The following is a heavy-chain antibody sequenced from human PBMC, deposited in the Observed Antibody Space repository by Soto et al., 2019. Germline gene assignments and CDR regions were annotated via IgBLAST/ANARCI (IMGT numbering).Heavy chain of an antibody. J-gene: IGHJ4*02. V-gene: IGHV4-59*01. CDR3: ARDGRRTAFDY. CDR2: IYYSGST. CDR1: GGSISSYY. D-gene: IGHD1-1*01. Sequence: SETLSLTCTVSGGSISSYYWSWIRQPPGKGLEWIWYIYYSGSTNYNPSLKSRVTISVDTSKNQFSLKLSSVTAADTAVDYCARDGRRTAFDYWGQGTLVSVSS.